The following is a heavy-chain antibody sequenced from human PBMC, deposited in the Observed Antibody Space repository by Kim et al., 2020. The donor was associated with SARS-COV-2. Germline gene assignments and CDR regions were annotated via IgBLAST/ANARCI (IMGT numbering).Heavy chain of an antibody. Sequence: SQTLSLTCVISGDRVYTNSVAWNWLRQSPSRGLEWLGRTYYRSKWYSEYAVSVKSRITINPDTSKNQFSLQLNSVTPEDTAVYYCARGRYTSFDYWGQGTLVTVSS. V-gene: IGHV6-1*01. CDR1: GDRVYTNSVA. J-gene: IGHJ4*02. D-gene: IGHD2-2*01. CDR3: ARGRYTSFDY. CDR2: TYYRSKWYS.